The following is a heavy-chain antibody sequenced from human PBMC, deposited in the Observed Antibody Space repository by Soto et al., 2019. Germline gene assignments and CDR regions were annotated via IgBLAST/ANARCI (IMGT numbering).Heavy chain of an antibody. V-gene: IGHV4-31*03. CDR2: TYYSGST. CDR3: ARGGLMGAFDI. D-gene: IGHD2-8*01. CDR1: GVSISSGGYY. Sequence: QVQLQESGPGLVKPSLTLSLTCTVSGVSISSGGYYWSWIRQHPGKGLEWIGYTYYSGSTYYNPSLKRRVTISVDTSKNQFALKLSSVTAADTAVYYCARGGLMGAFDIWGQGTMVTVSS. J-gene: IGHJ3*02.